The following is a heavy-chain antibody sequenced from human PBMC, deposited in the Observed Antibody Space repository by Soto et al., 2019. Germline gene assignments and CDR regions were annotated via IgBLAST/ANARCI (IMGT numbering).Heavy chain of an antibody. CDR3: AKDRDNRKEVHCYYGMGV. J-gene: IGHJ6*02. Sequence: EVQLLESGGGLVQPGGSLRLSCAASGFTFSSYAMSWVRQAPGKGLEWVSAISGSGGSTYYADSVKGRFTISRDNSKNTVYLQVNSVRAEATAVYYCAKDRDNRKEVHCYYGMGVWGQGTTVTV. V-gene: IGHV3-23*01. CDR1: GFTFSSYA. D-gene: IGHD1-1*01. CDR2: ISGSGGST.